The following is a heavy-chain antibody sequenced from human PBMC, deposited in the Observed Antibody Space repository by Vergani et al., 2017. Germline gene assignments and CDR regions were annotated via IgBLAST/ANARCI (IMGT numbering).Heavy chain of an antibody. V-gene: IGHV4-34*01. Sequence: QVQLQQWGAGLLKPSETLSLTCAVYGGSFSGYYWSWIRQPPGKGLEWIGEINHSGSTNYNPSLKSRVTISVDTSKNQFSLKRSSVTAADTAVYYCARPRHRVPAAMRGAFDIWGQGTMVTVSS. CDR3: ARPRHRVPAAMRGAFDI. J-gene: IGHJ3*02. D-gene: IGHD2-2*01. CDR1: GGSFSGYY. CDR2: INHSGST.